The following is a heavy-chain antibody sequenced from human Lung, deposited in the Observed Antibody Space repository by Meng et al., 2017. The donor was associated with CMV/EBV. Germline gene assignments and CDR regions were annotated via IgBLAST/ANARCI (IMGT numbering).Heavy chain of an antibody. CDR3: ARDQMEGVVVPAATGY. D-gene: IGHD2-2*01. V-gene: IGHV3-30-3*01. CDR1: GFTFSSYA. CDR2: ISYDGSNK. J-gene: IGHJ4*02. Sequence: GPLVESGGGVVQPGRSLRLSCAASGFTFSSYAMHWVRQAPGKGLEWVAVISYDGSNKYYADSVKGRFTISRDNSKNTLYLQMNSLRAEDTAVYYCARDQMEGVVVPAATGYWGQGTLVTVSS.